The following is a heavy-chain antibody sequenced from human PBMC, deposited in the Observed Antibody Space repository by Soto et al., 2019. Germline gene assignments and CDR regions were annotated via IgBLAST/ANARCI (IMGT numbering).Heavy chain of an antibody. D-gene: IGHD1-26*01. CDR2: IYYSGST. J-gene: IGHJ3*02. Sequence: SETLSLTCTVSGGSISSGGYYWSRIRQHPGKGLESIGYIYYSGSTYYNPSIKSRVTISVDTSKNQFSLKLSSVTAADTAVYYCARDTGSRSYYGGNAFDIWGQGTMVTVSS. CDR3: ARDTGSRSYYGGNAFDI. V-gene: IGHV4-31*03. CDR1: GGSISSGGYY.